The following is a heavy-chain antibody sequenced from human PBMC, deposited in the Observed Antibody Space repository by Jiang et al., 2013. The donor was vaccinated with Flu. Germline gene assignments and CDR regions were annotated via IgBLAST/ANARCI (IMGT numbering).Heavy chain of an antibody. D-gene: IGHD3-3*01. Sequence: PGLVKPSETLSLTCSVSGNSISSTTYYWDWIRQPPGKGLEWIGTFDYTGSTDSSPPLKSRVTISVDTSNNQFSLKLSSVTAADTAVYYCARRLPKITTLGVVLPGAGAFDNWGQGTLVTVSS. V-gene: IGHV4-39*01. CDR3: ARRLPKITTLGVVLPGAGAFDN. J-gene: IGHJ4*02. CDR1: GNSISSTTYY. CDR2: FDYTGST.